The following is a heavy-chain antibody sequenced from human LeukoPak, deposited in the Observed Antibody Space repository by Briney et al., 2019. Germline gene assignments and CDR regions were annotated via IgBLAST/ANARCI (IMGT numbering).Heavy chain of an antibody. J-gene: IGHJ4*02. V-gene: IGHV4-4*02. D-gene: IGHD5-12*01. CDR2: IYHSGST. CDR3: ATESISGYGIHDY. CDR1: GGSISSSNW. Sequence: SETLSLTCAVSGGSISSSNWWSWVRQPPGKGLEWIGEIYHSGSTNYNPSLKSRVTISVDKSKNQFSLKLSSVTAADTAVYYCATESISGYGIHDYWGQGTLVTVSS.